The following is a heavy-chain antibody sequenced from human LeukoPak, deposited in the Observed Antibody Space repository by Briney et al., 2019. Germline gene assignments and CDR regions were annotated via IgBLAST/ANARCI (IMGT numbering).Heavy chain of an antibody. D-gene: IGHD3-10*01. CDR2: INHSGST. CDR3: ARDRRVRGVIKGRFGYFDY. J-gene: IGHJ4*02. CDR1: GGSFSGYY. Sequence: SETLSLTCAVYGGSFSGYYWSWIRQPPGKGLEWIGEINHSGSTNYNPSLKSRVTISVDTSKNQFSLKLSSVTAADTAVYYCARDRRVRGVIKGRFGYFDYWGQGTLVTVSS. V-gene: IGHV4-34*01.